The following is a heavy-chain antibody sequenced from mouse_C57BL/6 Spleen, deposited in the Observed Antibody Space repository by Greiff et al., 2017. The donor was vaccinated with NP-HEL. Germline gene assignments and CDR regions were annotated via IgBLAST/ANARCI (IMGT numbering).Heavy chain of an antibody. Sequence: EVNLVESEGGLVQPGSSMKLSCTASGFTFSDYYMAWVRQVPEKGLEWVANINYDGSSTYYLDSLKSRFIISRDNAKNILYLQMSSLKSEDTATYYCARGDYGSSYGYFDVWGTGTTVTVSS. CDR2: INYDGSST. D-gene: IGHD1-1*01. CDR1: GFTFSDYY. CDR3: ARGDYGSSYGYFDV. J-gene: IGHJ1*03. V-gene: IGHV5-16*01.